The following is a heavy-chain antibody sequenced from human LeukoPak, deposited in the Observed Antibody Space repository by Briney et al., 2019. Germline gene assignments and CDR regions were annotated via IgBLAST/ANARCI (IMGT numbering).Heavy chain of an antibody. CDR1: GFTFSSYS. CDR3: ARDLTVVVVAASDHDAFDI. V-gene: IGHV3-48*01. Sequence: GGSLRLSCAASGFTFSSYSMNWVRQAPGKGLEWVSYISSSSSTIYYADSVKGRFTISRDNAKNSLYPQMNSLRAEDTAVYYCARDLTVVVVAASDHDAFDIWGQGTMVTVSS. CDR2: ISSSSSTI. J-gene: IGHJ3*02. D-gene: IGHD2-15*01.